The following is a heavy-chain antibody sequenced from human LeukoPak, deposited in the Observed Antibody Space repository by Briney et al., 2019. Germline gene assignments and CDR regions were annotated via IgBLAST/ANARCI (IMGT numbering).Heavy chain of an antibody. D-gene: IGHD6-19*01. CDR2: ISYSGST. CDR3: ARRAWQWLYYFDV. Sequence: PSETLSLTCTVSCDSISTNTYNWGWIRQPPGKGLEWIGTISYSGSTHYSPSLKGRVTISVDRSKNHSSLKLSSVTAADTAVYYGARRAWQWLYYFDVWGQGTLVTVSS. CDR1: CDSISTNTYN. J-gene: IGHJ4*02. V-gene: IGHV4-39*02.